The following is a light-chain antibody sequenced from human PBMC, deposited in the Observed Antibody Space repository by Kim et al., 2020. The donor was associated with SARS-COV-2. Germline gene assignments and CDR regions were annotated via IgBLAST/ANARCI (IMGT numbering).Light chain of an antibody. Sequence: ASNSCRPSQSLLYSNGNNFLEWNQKKPGKSPQLLFCMGSNRTPRVPDRISGGGSSTDITLKISRVEAEDVGVYYYMQTLQAPRTFGQGTKVDIK. CDR2: MGS. CDR1: QSLLYSNGNNF. V-gene: IGKV2-28*01. CDR3: MQTLQAPRT. J-gene: IGKJ1*01.